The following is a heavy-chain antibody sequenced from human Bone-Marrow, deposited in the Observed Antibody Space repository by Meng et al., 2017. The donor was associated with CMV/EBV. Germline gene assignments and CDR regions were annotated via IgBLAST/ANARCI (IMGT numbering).Heavy chain of an antibody. CDR2: IYSGGNT. CDR3: ARAIYGSGSYYNERGSNDY. Sequence: GESLKISCAASGFSVSSKFMSWVRQAPGKGLEWVSIIYSGGNTYYVDSVRGRFTVYRDISKNTLYLQMNSLRAEDTAVYYCARAIYGSGSYYNERGSNDYWGQGTLVTVSS. D-gene: IGHD3-10*01. V-gene: IGHV3-53*01. CDR1: GFSVSSKF. J-gene: IGHJ4*02.